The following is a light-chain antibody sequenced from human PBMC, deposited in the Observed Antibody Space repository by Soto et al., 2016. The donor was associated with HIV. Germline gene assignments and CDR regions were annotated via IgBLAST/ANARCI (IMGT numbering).Light chain of an antibody. CDR2: DDR. V-gene: IGLV3-21*03. Sequence: SYVLTQSPSVSVAPGKTATITCGGNNIGTKSVHWYQQKPGQAPVLVVYDDRDRPSGIPERFSGSNSGNTATLTISRVEAGDEADYYCQLWASEVVFGGGTKLTVL. CDR3: QLWASEVV. J-gene: IGLJ2*01. CDR1: NIGTKS.